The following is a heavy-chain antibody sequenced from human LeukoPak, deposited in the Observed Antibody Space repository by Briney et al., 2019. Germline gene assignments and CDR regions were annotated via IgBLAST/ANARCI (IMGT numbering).Heavy chain of an antibody. V-gene: IGHV4-59*01. CDR3: ARGKYGGNSYYYYYYMDV. D-gene: IGHD4-23*01. Sequence: SETLSLTCTVSGGSISNYYWSWIRQPPGKGLEWIGYIYYSGSTNYNPSLKSRVTISVDASKNQFSLKLSSVTAADTAVYYCARGKYGGNSYYYYYYMDVWGKGTTVTISS. CDR1: GGSISNYY. J-gene: IGHJ6*03. CDR2: IYYSGST.